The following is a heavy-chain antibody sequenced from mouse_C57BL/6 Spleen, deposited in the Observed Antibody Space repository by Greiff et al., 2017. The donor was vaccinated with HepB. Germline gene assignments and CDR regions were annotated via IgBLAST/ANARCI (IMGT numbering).Heavy chain of an antibody. D-gene: IGHD3-2*01. CDR3: ARHVDSSLYYFDY. Sequence: DVMLVESGGGLVKPGGSLKLSCAASGFTFSSYTMSWVRQTPEKRLEWVATISGGGGNTYYPDSVKGRFTISRDNAKNTLYLQMSSLRSEDTALYYCARHVDSSLYYFDYWGQGTTLTVSS. CDR1: GFTFSSYT. J-gene: IGHJ2*01. CDR2: ISGGGGNT. V-gene: IGHV5-9*01.